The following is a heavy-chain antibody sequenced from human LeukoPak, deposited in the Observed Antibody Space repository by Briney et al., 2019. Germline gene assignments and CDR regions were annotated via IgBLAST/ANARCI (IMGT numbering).Heavy chain of an antibody. D-gene: IGHD3-22*01. CDR3: ARGGTYYYDSSGYYFDY. Sequence: SETLSLTCTVSGGSVSSGNYYWSWIRQPPGKGLEWIGYIYHSGSTYYNPSLKSRVTISVDRSKNQFSLKLSSVTAADTAVYYCARGGTYYYDSSGYYFDYWGQGTLVTVSS. CDR1: GGSVSSGNYY. V-gene: IGHV4-30-2*01. J-gene: IGHJ4*02. CDR2: IYHSGST.